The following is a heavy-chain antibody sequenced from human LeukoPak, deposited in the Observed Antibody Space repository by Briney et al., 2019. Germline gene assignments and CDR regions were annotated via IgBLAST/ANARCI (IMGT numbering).Heavy chain of an antibody. CDR2: ISAYNGNT. J-gene: IGHJ3*02. Sequence: GASVKVSCKASGYTFTSYGISWVRQAPGQGLEWMGWISAYNGNTNYAQKLQGRVTMTTDTFTSTAYMELRSLRSDDTAVYYCARNLDLWFGELSPYDAFDIWGQGTMVTVSS. CDR3: ARNLDLWFGELSPYDAFDI. V-gene: IGHV1-18*01. D-gene: IGHD3-10*01. CDR1: GYTFTSYG.